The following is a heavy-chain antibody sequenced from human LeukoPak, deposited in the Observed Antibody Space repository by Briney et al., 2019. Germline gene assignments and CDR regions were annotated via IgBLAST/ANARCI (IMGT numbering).Heavy chain of an antibody. Sequence: PGGSLRLSCAASGFTFSSYAMSWVRQAPGKGLEWVSAISGSGGSTYYADSVKGRFTISRDNSKNTLYLRMNSLRAEDTAVYYCAKVRARGVAVAPLDYWGQGTLVTVSS. V-gene: IGHV3-23*01. CDR3: AKVRARGVAVAPLDY. CDR2: ISGSGGST. J-gene: IGHJ4*02. CDR1: GFTFSSYA. D-gene: IGHD6-19*01.